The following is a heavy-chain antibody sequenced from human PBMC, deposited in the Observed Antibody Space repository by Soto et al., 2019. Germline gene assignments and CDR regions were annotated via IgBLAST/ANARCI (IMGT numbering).Heavy chain of an antibody. CDR1: GGTFSSYA. Sequence: QVQLVQSGAEVKKPGSSVKVSCKASGGTFSSYAISWVRQAPGQGLEWMGGIIPIFGTANYAQKFQGRVTITVDKSTGTAYMELSSLRSEDTAVYYCARGGYIAAAGTYWFDPWGQGTLVTVSS. J-gene: IGHJ5*02. CDR3: ARGGYIAAAGTYWFDP. D-gene: IGHD6-13*01. V-gene: IGHV1-69*06. CDR2: IIPIFGTA.